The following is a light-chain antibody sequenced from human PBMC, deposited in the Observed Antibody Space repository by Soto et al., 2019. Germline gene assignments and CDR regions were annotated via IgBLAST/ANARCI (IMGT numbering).Light chain of an antibody. CDR1: QSLDNNY. CDR2: AAS. CDR3: QQYDDVPIT. J-gene: IGKJ5*01. Sequence: EIVLTQSPVTLALSPGERATVSCRASQSLDNNYLAWYQQKPGQAPRLLMSAASSSATGIPDRFRGSGSGTDFTLTFIRLQPEDFAVYYCQQYDDVPITFGQVTRLEIK. V-gene: IGKV3-20*01.